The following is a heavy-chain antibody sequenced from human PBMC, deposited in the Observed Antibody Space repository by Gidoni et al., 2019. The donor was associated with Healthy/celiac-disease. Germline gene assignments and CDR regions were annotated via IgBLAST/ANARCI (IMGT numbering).Heavy chain of an antibody. CDR1: GFHFSSYG. Sequence: QVQLVESGGGVVQPGGSLRLSCAASGFHFSSYGMHWVRQAPGKGLEWVAFIRYDGSNKYYADSVKGRFTISRDNSKNTLYLQMNSLRAEDTAVYYCAKDDLGYCSSTSCYTDYWGQGTLVTASS. CDR2: IRYDGSNK. CDR3: AKDDLGYCSSTSCYTDY. D-gene: IGHD2-2*02. J-gene: IGHJ4*02. V-gene: IGHV3-30*02.